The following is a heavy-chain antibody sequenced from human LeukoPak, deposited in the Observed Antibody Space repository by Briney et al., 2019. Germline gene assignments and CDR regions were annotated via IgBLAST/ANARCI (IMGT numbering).Heavy chain of an antibody. V-gene: IGHV3-7*01. D-gene: IGHD2-15*01. CDR2: IKEDGSEK. CDR3: GRQYCSGGSCYSAFDV. J-gene: IGHJ3*01. CDR1: GFTFSSYG. Sequence: GGSLRLSCAASGFTFSSYGMHWVRQAPGKGLEWVANIKEDGSEKYYVDSVKGRFTISRDNAKNPLYLQMNSLRDEDTAVYYCGRQYCSGGSCYSAFDVWGQGTMVTVSS.